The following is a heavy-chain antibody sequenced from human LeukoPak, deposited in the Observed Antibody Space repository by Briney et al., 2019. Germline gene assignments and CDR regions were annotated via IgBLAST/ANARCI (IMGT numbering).Heavy chain of an antibody. D-gene: IGHD5-18*01. CDR2: ISSSSSYI. Sequence: GGSLRLSCAASGFTFSSYSMNWVRQAPGKGLEWVSSISSSSSYIYYADSVKGRFTVPRDNAKKSLFLQMNSLRAEDTAVYYCARDRGVALQLWTDLDYWGQGTLVTDSS. J-gene: IGHJ4*02. V-gene: IGHV3-21*01. CDR3: ARDRGVALQLWTDLDY. CDR1: GFTFSSYS.